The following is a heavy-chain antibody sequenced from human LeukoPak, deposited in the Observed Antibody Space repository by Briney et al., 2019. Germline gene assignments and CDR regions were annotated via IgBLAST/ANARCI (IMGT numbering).Heavy chain of an antibody. D-gene: IGHD3-22*01. V-gene: IGHV2-70*04. Sequence: SGPTLVNPTQTLTLTCTFSGFSLSTSGMRVNWIRQPPGKALEWLARIDWDDDKFYSTSLKTRLTISKDTSKNQVVLTMTNMDPVDTGTYYCARMMTDSNGLFDYWGQGTLVTVSS. CDR3: ARMMTDSNGLFDY. J-gene: IGHJ4*02. CDR2: IDWDDDK. CDR1: GFSLSTSGMR.